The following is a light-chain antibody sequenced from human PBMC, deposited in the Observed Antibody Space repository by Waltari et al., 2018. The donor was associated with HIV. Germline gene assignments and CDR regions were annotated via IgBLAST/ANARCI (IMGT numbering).Light chain of an antibody. Sequence: QSALTQPRSVSGSPGQSVTISCTGTRRDVGGYNYVSWYKQHPGKAPKLMIYDVNKRPSVAPDRFSGAKSGNTASLTISGLQSEDEADYYCCSYAGISTFVVFGGGTKLTV. CDR2: DVN. CDR3: CSYAGISTFVV. J-gene: IGLJ2*01. V-gene: IGLV2-11*01. CDR1: RRDVGGYNY.